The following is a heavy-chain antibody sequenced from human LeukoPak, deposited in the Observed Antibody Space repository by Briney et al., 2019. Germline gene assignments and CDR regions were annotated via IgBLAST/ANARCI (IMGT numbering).Heavy chain of an antibody. CDR2: ISGSGGGT. CDR1: GLSFSSYA. Sequence: GGSLRLSCAASGLSFSSYAMTWVRRAPGKGLEWVSSISGSGGGTWYAGAVKGRFTISRDHSNNVMYLQMNSLRAEDTAVYYCAKDRTPYSRSGGYYLGAFDLWGHGTMVTVSS. J-gene: IGHJ3*01. D-gene: IGHD3-10*01. V-gene: IGHV3-23*01. CDR3: AKDRTPYSRSGGYYLGAFDL.